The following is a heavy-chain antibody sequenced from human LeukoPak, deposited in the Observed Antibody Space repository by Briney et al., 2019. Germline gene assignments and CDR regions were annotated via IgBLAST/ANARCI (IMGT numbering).Heavy chain of an antibody. D-gene: IGHD1-7*01. CDR2: IWYDGSNK. V-gene: IGHV3-33*01. CDR3: ARDYWWNYDY. Sequence: PGGSLRLSCAASGSTFSSYGMHWVRQAPGKGLEWVAVIWYDGSNKYYADSVKGRFTISRDNSKNTPYLQMNSLRAEGTAVYYCARDYWWNYDYWGQGTLVTVSS. J-gene: IGHJ4*02. CDR1: GSTFSSYG.